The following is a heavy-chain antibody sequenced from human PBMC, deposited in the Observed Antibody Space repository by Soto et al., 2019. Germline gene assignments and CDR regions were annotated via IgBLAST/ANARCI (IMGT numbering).Heavy chain of an antibody. V-gene: IGHV3-30*03. Sequence: QVQLVESGGGVVQPGRSLRLSCAASGFTFSSYGMHWVRQALGKGLEWVAVISYDGSNKYYADSVKGPFTISRGNSKDTLYLQMNSLRAEDTAVYYCAGDYGDYWALDSWGQGTLVTVSS. D-gene: IGHD4-17*01. CDR2: ISYDGSNK. J-gene: IGHJ4*02. CDR1: GFTFSSYG. CDR3: AGDYGDYWALDS.